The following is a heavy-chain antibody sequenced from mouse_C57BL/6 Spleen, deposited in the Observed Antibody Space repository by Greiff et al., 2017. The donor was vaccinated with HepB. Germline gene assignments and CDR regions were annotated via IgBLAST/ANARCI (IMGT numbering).Heavy chain of an antibody. CDR1: GYAFTNYL. J-gene: IGHJ4*01. V-gene: IGHV1-54*01. D-gene: IGHD1-1*01. CDR2: INPGSGGT. CDR3: ATTIITTVVARAMDY. Sequence: QVQLKESGAELVRPGTSVKVSCKASGYAFTNYLIEWVKQRPGQGLEWIGVINPGSGGTNYNEKFKGKATLTADKSSSTAYMQLSSLTSEDSAVYFCATTIITTVVARAMDYWGQGTSVTVSS.